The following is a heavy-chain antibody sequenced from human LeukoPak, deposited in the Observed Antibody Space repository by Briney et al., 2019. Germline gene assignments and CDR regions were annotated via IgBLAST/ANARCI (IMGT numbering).Heavy chain of an antibody. CDR2: INPNSGGT. Sequence: ASVKVSCKASGGTFSNYAVSWVRQAPGQGLEWMGWINPNSGGTNYAQKFQGRVTMTRDTSISTAYMELSRLRSDDTAVYYCARGGYGDYGGDAFDIWGQGTMVTVSS. V-gene: IGHV1-2*02. CDR1: GGTFSNYA. D-gene: IGHD4-17*01. J-gene: IGHJ3*02. CDR3: ARGGYGDYGGDAFDI.